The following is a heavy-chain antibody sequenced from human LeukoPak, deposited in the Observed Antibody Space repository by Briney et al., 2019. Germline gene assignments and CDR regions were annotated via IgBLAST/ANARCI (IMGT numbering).Heavy chain of an antibody. V-gene: IGHV1-2*02. CDR3: TRGIVVVPASRMIPTLEFDP. Sequence: ASVKVSCKASGYTFTGYYMHWVRQAPGQGLGWMGWINPNSGGTNYAQKFQGRVTMTRDTSISTAYMELSRLRSDDTAVYYCTRGIVVVPASRMIPTLEFDPWGQGTLVTVSS. CDR2: INPNSGGT. J-gene: IGHJ5*02. CDR1: GYTFTGYY. D-gene: IGHD2-2*01.